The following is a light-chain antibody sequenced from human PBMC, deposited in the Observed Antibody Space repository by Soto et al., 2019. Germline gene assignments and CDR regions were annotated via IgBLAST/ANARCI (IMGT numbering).Light chain of an antibody. CDR2: EVT. CDR3: SSYAGSSNV. CDR1: SSDVGGHNY. J-gene: IGLJ1*01. V-gene: IGLV2-14*01. Sequence: QSVLTQPASVSGSPGQSITISCTGTSSDVGGHNYVSWYQQHPGTAPKLMIYEVTNRPSGVSNRFSGSKSGNTASLTISGLQAEDEADYYCSSYAGSSNVFGTGTKLTVL.